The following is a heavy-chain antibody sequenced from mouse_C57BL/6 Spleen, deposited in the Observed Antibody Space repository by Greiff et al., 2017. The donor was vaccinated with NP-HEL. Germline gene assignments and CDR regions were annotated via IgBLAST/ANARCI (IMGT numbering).Heavy chain of an antibody. Sequence: QVQLQQSGAELVKPGASVKMSCKASGYTFTSYWITWVKQRPGQGLEWIGDIYPGSGSTNYNEKFKGKATLTVDTSSSTAYMQLSSLTSVDSAVYYCARDPMDYWGQGTSVTVSS. CDR1: GYTFTSYW. CDR2: IYPGSGST. CDR3: ARDPMDY. J-gene: IGHJ4*01. V-gene: IGHV1-55*01.